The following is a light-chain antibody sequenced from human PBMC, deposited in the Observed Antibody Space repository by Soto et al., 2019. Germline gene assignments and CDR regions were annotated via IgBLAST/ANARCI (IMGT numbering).Light chain of an antibody. CDR2: DVS. V-gene: IGLV2-14*03. CDR3: SSYTSTSTVI. CDR1: SSDVGAYNF. J-gene: IGLJ2*01. Sequence: QSALTQPASVSGSPGQSITISCGGTSSDVGAYNFVSWYQQHPGKAPKLMIYDVSKWPPGVSDRFSGSKSGNTASLTISVLQPEDEADYFSSSYTSTSTVIFGGGTKLTVL.